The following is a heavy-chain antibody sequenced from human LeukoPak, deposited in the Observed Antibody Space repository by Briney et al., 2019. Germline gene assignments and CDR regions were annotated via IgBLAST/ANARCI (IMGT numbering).Heavy chain of an antibody. CDR1: GGTFSSYA. J-gene: IGHJ4*02. CDR2: IIPIFGTA. Sequence: ASVKVSCKASGGTFSSYAISWVRQAPGQGLEWMGGIIPIFGTASYAQKFQGRVTITADESTSTAYMELSSLRSEDTAVYYCARDFVRGVTLFDYWGQGTLVTVSS. V-gene: IGHV1-69*13. D-gene: IGHD3-10*02. CDR3: ARDFVRGVTLFDY.